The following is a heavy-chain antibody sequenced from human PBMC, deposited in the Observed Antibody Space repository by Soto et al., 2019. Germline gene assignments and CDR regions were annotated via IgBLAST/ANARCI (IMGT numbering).Heavy chain of an antibody. J-gene: IGHJ4*02. CDR2: MSGSGGTA. V-gene: IGHV3-23*01. CDR3: AKGPIFGVENIYDY. Sequence: GGSLRLSCAASGFTFSSYAMSWVRQAPGKGLEWVSGMSGSGGTAYYRDSGKGRFTISRDNSKQTLYLQMSSLRAEDTALYYCAKGPIFGVENIYDYWGQGTRVTVAS. CDR1: GFTFSSYA. D-gene: IGHD3-3*01.